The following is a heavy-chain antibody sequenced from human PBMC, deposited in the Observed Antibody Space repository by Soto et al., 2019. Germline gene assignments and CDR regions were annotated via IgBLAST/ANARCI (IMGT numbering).Heavy chain of an antibody. CDR3: AEDYSALYSDSSGHYAYVLH. CDR2: ISYDGSNQ. CDR1: GFTFSTYG. Sequence: QVQLVESGGGVVQPGMSLRLSCAASGFTFSTYGMHWVRQAPGKGLEWVAVISYDGSNQFYADSVKGRFTISRDNSKNTMYLQMNSMRAEDTAVYYCAEDYSALYSDSSGHYAYVLHWGQGTLVTVSS. V-gene: IGHV3-30*18. J-gene: IGHJ1*01. D-gene: IGHD3-22*01.